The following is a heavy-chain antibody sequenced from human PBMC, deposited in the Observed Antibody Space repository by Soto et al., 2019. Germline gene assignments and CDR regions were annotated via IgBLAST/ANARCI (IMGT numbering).Heavy chain of an antibody. D-gene: IGHD3-22*01. V-gene: IGHV4-59*01. CDR2: IYYSGST. CDR3: ARDRGGYFPNWFDP. CDR1: GGSISPYY. J-gene: IGHJ5*02. Sequence: SETLSLTCTVSGGSISPYYWSWIRQPPGRGLEWIGYIYYSGSTNYNPSLKSRVTISVDTSKNQFSLKLSSVTAADTAVYYCARDRGGYFPNWFDPWGQGTLVTVSS.